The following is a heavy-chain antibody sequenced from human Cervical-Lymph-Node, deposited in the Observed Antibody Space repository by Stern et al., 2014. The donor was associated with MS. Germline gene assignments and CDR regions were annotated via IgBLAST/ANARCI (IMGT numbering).Heavy chain of an antibody. CDR1: GYSFKSHW. CDR3: ARHRELGINYYYHGMDV. J-gene: IGHJ6*02. D-gene: IGHD3-16*01. CDR2: IYPDDSET. Sequence: VQLVQSGAEVKKPGESLKISCKGSGYSFKSHWIGWVRQMPGKGLEWMGIIYPDDSETRYSPSFRGQVIISADKSINTAYLQWGSLKASDTAMYYCARHRELGINYYYHGMDVWGQGTTVTVSS. V-gene: IGHV5-51*01.